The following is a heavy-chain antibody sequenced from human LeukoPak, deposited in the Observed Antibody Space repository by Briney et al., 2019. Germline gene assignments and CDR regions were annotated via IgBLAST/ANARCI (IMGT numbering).Heavy chain of an antibody. V-gene: IGHV1-69*06. CDR1: GGTFSSYA. J-gene: IGHJ4*02. Sequence: SVKVSCKASGGTFSSYAISWVRQAPGQGLEWMGGIIPIFGTANYAQKFQGRVTVTADKSTSTAYMELSSLRSEDTAVYYCARDPGSVGGPGGWGQGTLVTVSS. D-gene: IGHD3-10*01. CDR2: IIPIFGTA. CDR3: ARDPGSVGGPGG.